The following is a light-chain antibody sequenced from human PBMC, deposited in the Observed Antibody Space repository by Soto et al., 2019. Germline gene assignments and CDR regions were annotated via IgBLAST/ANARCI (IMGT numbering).Light chain of an antibody. CDR3: QQYNNWPIT. Sequence: EFVLTQSPGTLSLSPGERATLSCRASQSLTNSFMAWYQQKPGQAPRLLIYGASTRATGIPARFSGSGSGTEFTLTINSLQSEDFAVYYCQQYNNWPITFGQGTRLEIK. V-gene: IGKV3-15*01. CDR2: GAS. CDR1: QSLTNS. J-gene: IGKJ5*01.